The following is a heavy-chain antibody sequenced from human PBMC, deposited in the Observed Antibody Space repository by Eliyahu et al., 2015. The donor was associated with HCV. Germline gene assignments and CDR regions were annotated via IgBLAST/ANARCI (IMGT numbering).Heavy chain of an antibody. Sequence: QVQLVQSGAEVKKPGSSVRVSCKASGGTFTSYXFSWVRQAPGQGLEWMGGIIPVFGTANYAQKFQGRVTITADDSTSTANMELSSLRSEDTAVYYCARDPCGGDCYSGYYFDFWGQGALVTVSS. V-gene: IGHV1-69*01. CDR1: GGTFTSYX. D-gene: IGHD2-21*02. J-gene: IGHJ4*02. CDR3: ARDPCGGDCYSGYYFDF. CDR2: IIPVFGTA.